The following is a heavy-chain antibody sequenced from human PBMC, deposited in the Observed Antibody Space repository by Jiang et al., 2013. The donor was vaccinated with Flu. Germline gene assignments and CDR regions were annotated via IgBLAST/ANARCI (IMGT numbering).Heavy chain of an antibody. CDR2: IIPIFGTT. J-gene: IGHJ4*02. D-gene: IGHD4-17*01. CDR3: ARGRGYGDYDFDY. V-gene: IGHV1-69*01. CDR1: GDTFSYS. Sequence: SGAEVKKPGSSVKVSCKVSGDTFSYSISWVRQAPGQGLEWMGGIIPIFGTTNYAQNFQARVTITADESTSTAYMELSSLRSDDTAVYYCARGRGYGDYDFDYWGQGALVTASS.